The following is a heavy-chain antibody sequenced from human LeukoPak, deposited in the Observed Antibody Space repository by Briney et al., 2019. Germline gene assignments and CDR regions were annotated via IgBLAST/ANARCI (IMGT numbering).Heavy chain of an antibody. J-gene: IGHJ4*02. D-gene: IGHD6-19*01. CDR2: ISDGGGIT. CDR1: GFTFSSYA. CDR3: AKEIRLVEKLFDY. V-gene: IGHV3-23*01. Sequence: GGSLRLSCAASGFTFSSYAMSWVRQGPGKGLEWVSVISDGGGITYYADSVKGRFTISRDNSKNTLYLQMNSLRAEDTAVYYCAKEIRLVEKLFDYWGQGTLVTVSS.